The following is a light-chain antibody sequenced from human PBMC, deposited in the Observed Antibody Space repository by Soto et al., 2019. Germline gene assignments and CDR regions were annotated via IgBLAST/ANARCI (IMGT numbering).Light chain of an antibody. CDR3: QQHYSTPLT. Sequence: IVLTQSPYSLAVSLGERATINCKSSQSVLYSSNNKNYFVWYQQKPGQPPKLLISGASTRESGVPDRFSGSGSGTDFTLTISSLQAEDVAVYYCQQHYSTPLTFGQGTRLEIK. CDR2: GAS. V-gene: IGKV4-1*01. J-gene: IGKJ5*01. CDR1: QSVLYSSNNKNY.